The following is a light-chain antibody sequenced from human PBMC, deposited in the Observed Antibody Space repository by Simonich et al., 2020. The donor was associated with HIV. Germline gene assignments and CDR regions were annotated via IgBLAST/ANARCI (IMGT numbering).Light chain of an antibody. CDR1: SSDVGSYNL. Sequence: QSALTQPVSVSGSPGQSITISCTGTSSDVGSYNLVSWYQQHPGKAPKHMIYEGSKRPSGVPNRFSGSKSGNTASLTISGLQAEDEADYYCCSYAGSSTWVFGGGTKLTVL. V-gene: IGLV2-23*01. J-gene: IGLJ2*01. CDR2: EGS. CDR3: CSYAGSSTWV.